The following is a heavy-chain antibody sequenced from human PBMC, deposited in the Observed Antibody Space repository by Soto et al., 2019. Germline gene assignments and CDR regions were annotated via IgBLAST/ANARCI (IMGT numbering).Heavy chain of an antibody. V-gene: IGHV3-23*01. CDR1: GLTFSSYS. Sequence: GGSLRLSCKASGLTFSSYSMQWVRQAPGKGLEWVSAISGSGGSTDYADSVKGRFTISRDNSKNTLYLQMNSLRAEDTAVYYSAKENGYSSTWFEFDYWGQGTLDTVSS. J-gene: IGHJ4*02. CDR3: AKENGYSSTWFEFDY. CDR2: ISGSGGST. D-gene: IGHD6-13*01.